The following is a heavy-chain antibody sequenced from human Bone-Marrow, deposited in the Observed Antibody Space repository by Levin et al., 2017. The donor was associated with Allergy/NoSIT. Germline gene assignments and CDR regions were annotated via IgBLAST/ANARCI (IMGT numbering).Heavy chain of an antibody. V-gene: IGHV1-46*01. Sequence: ASVKVSCKASGYSYTSFFIHWVRQAPGQGLEWMGVINPLGGNPTYQQNFQDRLTLTRDTSTNTVFMQMSSLRSEDTAIYYCASSRFHAMNIWGQGTKVAVTS. CDR2: INPLGGNP. J-gene: IGHJ3*02. CDR3: ASSRFHAMNI. D-gene: IGHD2-2*01. CDR1: GYSYTSFF.